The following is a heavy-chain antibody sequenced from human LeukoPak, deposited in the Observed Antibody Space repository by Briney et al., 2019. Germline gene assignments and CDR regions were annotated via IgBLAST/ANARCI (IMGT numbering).Heavy chain of an antibody. D-gene: IGHD3-22*01. V-gene: IGHV4-61*01. Sequence: TSETLSLTCTVSGGSISSSSYYWSWIRQPPGKGLEWIGYIYYSGSTNYNPSLKSRVTISVDTSKNQFSLKLSSVTAADTAVYYCARLNYYDTSWFDPWGQGTLVTVSS. CDR2: IYYSGST. J-gene: IGHJ5*02. CDR3: ARLNYYDTSWFDP. CDR1: GGSISSSSYY.